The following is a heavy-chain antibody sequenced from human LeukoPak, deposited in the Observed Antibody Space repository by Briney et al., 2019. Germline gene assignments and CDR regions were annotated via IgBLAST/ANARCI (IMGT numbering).Heavy chain of an antibody. CDR3: ARDGVGYGGYVEFFDY. V-gene: IGHV4-59*01. Sequence: PSETLSLTCTVSGGPISSYYWSWIRQPPGKGLEWIGYIYYSGSTNYNPSLKSRVTISVDTSKNQFSLKLSSVTAADTAVYYCARDGVGYGGYVEFFDYWGQGTLVTVSS. J-gene: IGHJ4*02. CDR2: IYYSGST. CDR1: GGPISSYY. D-gene: IGHD4-17*01.